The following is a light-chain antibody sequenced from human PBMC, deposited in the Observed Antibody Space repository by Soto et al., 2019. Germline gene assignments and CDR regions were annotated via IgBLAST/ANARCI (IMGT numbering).Light chain of an antibody. CDR1: QSINSKS. Sequence: EIVCPQCPGTLSLSPAYLSTVSGRVSQSINSKSLVWYKRKFGQAPRLLIYNTSSRATGIPDRFSGSGSGTDFTLSISRLEPEDFAVYDCQHYGGSFIFGPGTKVDIK. CDR3: QHYGGSFI. V-gene: IGKV3-20*01. J-gene: IGKJ3*01. CDR2: NTS.